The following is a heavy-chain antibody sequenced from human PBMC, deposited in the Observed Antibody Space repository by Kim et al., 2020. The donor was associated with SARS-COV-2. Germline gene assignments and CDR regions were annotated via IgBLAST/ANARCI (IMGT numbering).Heavy chain of an antibody. CDR3: ARDQAPMVRGVIIGDNWFDP. Sequence: SETLSLTCTVSGYSISSGYYWGWIRQPPGKGLEWIGSIYHSGSTYYNPSLKSRVTISVDTSKNQFSLKLSSVTAADTAVYYCARDQAPMVRGVIIGDNWFDPWGQGTLVTVSS. J-gene: IGHJ5*02. V-gene: IGHV4-38-2*02. D-gene: IGHD3-10*01. CDR1: GYSISSGYY. CDR2: IYHSGST.